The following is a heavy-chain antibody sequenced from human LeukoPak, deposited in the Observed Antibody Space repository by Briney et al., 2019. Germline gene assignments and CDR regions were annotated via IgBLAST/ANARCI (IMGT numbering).Heavy chain of an antibody. Sequence: GGSLRLSCAASGFTFNDYAIHWVRQAPGKGLEWVSTISGGGGSTYYADSVKGRFTISRDNSKNTLYLQVNSLRAEDTAVYYCAKGGKWDVTPFDYWGQGTLVTVSS. CDR3: AKGGKWDVTPFDY. CDR1: GFTFNDYA. D-gene: IGHD1-26*01. J-gene: IGHJ4*02. CDR2: ISGGGGST. V-gene: IGHV3-23*01.